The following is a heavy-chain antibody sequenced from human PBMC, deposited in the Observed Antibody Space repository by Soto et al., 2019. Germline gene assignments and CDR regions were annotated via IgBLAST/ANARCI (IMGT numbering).Heavy chain of an antibody. V-gene: IGHV1-69*13. CDR1: GGTFSSYA. J-gene: IGHJ4*02. Sequence: SVKVSCKXSGGTFSSYAISWVRQAPGQGLEWMGGIIPIFGTANYAQKFQGRVTITADESTSTAYMELSSLRSEDTAVYYCARALITPSGTRYYFDYWGQGTLVTVSS. CDR2: IIPIFGTA. CDR3: ARALITPSGTRYYFDY. D-gene: IGHD1-1*01.